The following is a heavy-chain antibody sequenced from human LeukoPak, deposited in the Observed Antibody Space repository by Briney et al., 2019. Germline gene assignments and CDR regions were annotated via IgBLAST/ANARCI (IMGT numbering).Heavy chain of an antibody. D-gene: IGHD6-13*01. J-gene: IGHJ5*02. CDR1: GYTFTSYD. CDR3: ARGTSSSWRPPWFDP. CDR2: INPNSGGT. Sequence: ASVKVSCKASGYTFTSYDINWVRQAPGQGLEWMGWINPNSGGTNYAQKFQGRVTITRDTSISTAYMKLSRLRSDDTAVYYCARGTSSSWRPPWFDPWGQGTLVTVSS. V-gene: IGHV1-2*02.